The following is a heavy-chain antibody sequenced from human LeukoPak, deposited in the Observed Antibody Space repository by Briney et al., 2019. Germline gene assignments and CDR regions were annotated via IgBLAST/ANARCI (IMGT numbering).Heavy chain of an antibody. V-gene: IGHV3-33*01. CDR2: IWYDGSNK. Sequence: GGSLRLSCAASGFTFNSYGMHWVRQAPGKGLEWVALIWYDGSNKYYADSVKGRFTISRDNSKNTLYMQMNSLRAEDTAMYYCARGDCSRTSCYLIDYWGQGTLVTVSS. D-gene: IGHD2-2*01. J-gene: IGHJ4*02. CDR1: GFTFNSYG. CDR3: ARGDCSRTSCYLIDY.